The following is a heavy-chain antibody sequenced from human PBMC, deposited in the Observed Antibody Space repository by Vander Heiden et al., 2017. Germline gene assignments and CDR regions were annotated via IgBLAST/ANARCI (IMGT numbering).Heavy chain of an antibody. J-gene: IGHJ4*02. CDR3: AKRLVGTNGAYCFDY. V-gene: IGHV3-23*01. CDR1: GFTFSSYT. CDR2: ISGSGGST. Sequence: EVQLLESGGGLVQPGGSLRLSCAASGFTFSSYTMSLVLPAPGKGLEWVAGISGSGGSTFYADSVKGRFTISRDNSKNTRYLQMNSLRAGDTAVYYCAKRLVGTNGAYCFDYWGQGTLVTVSS. D-gene: IGHD1-26*01.